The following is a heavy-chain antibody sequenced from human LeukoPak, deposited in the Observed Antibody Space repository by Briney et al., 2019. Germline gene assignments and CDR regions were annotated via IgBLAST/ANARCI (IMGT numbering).Heavy chain of an antibody. Sequence: ASVKVSCKASGYTFTSYGISWVRQAPGQGLEWMGWISAYNGNTNYAQKLQGRVTMTTDTSTSTAYMELRSLRSEDTAVYYCATTTEDIVVVPAAMDYWGQGTLVTVSS. CDR1: GYTFTSYG. D-gene: IGHD2-2*01. J-gene: IGHJ4*02. CDR2: ISAYNGNT. V-gene: IGHV1-18*01. CDR3: ATTTEDIVVVPAAMDY.